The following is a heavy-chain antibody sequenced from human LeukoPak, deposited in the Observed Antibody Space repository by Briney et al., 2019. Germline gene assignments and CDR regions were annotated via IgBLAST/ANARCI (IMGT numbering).Heavy chain of an antibody. V-gene: IGHV1-69*04. Sequence: SVKVSCKASGGTFSSYAISWVRQAPGQGLEWMGRIIPILGIANYAQKFQGRVTITADKSTSTAYMELSSLRSEDTAVYYCARGPYYYGSGSYTDYYYYYGMDVWGQGTTVTVSS. J-gene: IGHJ6*02. CDR2: IIPILGIA. CDR1: GGTFSSYA. CDR3: ARGPYYYGSGSYTDYYYYYGMDV. D-gene: IGHD3-10*01.